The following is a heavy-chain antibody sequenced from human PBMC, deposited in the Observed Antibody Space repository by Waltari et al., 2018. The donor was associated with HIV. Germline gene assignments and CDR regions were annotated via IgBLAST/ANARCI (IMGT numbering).Heavy chain of an antibody. J-gene: IGHJ4*02. CDR3: AKDMHDSSGYLFEY. CDR1: GFTFTSYG. CDR2: ISSDGSNK. D-gene: IGHD3-22*01. V-gene: IGHV3-30*18. Sequence: QVQLVESGGGVVQPGRSLRLSCAASGFTFTSYGMPWVRQAPGKGLEWVAIISSDGSNKYYADSVKGRFTISRDNSKNTLYLQMNSLRAEDTAMYYCAKDMHDSSGYLFEYWGQGTLVTVSS.